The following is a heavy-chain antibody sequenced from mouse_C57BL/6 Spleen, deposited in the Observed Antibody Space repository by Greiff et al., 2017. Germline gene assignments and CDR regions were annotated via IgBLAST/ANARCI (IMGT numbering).Heavy chain of an antibody. D-gene: IGHD2-4*01. CDR1: GYAFSSSW. CDR2: IYPGDGDT. V-gene: IGHV1-82*01. CDR3: AREDDYDRDYYAMDD. Sequence: VKLLESGPELVKPGASVKISCKASGYAFSSSWMNWVKQRPGKGLEWIGRIYPGDGDTNYNGKFKGKATLTADKSSSTAYMQLSSLTSEDSAVYFCAREDDYDRDYYAMDDWGQGTSVTVSS. J-gene: IGHJ4*01.